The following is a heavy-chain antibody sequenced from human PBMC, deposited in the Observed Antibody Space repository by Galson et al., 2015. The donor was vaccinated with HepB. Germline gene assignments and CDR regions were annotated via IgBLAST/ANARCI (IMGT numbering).Heavy chain of an antibody. D-gene: IGHD1-14*01. J-gene: IGHJ3*02. CDR2: ISSSSSYI. CDR3: ARDRGITSDAFDI. CDR1: GFTFSSYS. Sequence: SLRLSCAASGFTFSSYSMNWVRQAPGKGLEWVSSISSSSSYIYYADSVKGRFTTSRDNAKNSLYLQMNSLRAEDTAVYYCARDRGITSDAFDIWGQGTMVTVSS. V-gene: IGHV3-21*01.